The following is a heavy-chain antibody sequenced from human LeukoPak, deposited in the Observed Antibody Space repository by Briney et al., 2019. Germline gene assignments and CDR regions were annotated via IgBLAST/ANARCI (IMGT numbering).Heavy chain of an antibody. CDR3: ARESEDDYGLDY. J-gene: IGHJ4*02. CDR2: ISAYNGNT. Sequence: APVKVSCKASGYTFTSYGISWVRQAPGQGLEWMGWISAYNGNTNYAQTLQGRVTMTTDTSTSTAYMELRSLRSDDTAVYYCARESEDDYGLDYWGQGTLVTVSS. D-gene: IGHD4-17*01. V-gene: IGHV1-18*01. CDR1: GYTFTSYG.